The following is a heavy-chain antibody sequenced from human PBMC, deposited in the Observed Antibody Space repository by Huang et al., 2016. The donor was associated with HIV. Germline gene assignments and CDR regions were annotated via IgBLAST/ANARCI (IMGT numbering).Heavy chain of an antibody. CDR2: ISYDGRSD. J-gene: IGHJ5*02. V-gene: IGHV3-30*18. CDR3: AKESRWFSDFDQ. Sequence: QVQLVECGGGVVQPGPSLRLSCAASGFIFSNFGMHWVRQAPGKGLEWVSVISYDGRSDRYSDSVKGRFTISRDNDKNTLSLEMNRLRHDDTAVYYCAKESRWFSDFDQWGQGTLVTVSS. CDR1: GFIFSNFG. D-gene: IGHD2-15*01.